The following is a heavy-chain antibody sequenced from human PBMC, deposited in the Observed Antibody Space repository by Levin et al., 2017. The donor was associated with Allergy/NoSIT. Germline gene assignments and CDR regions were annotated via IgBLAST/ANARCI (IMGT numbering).Heavy chain of an antibody. CDR3: TTNAGTHLPS. D-gene: IGHD3-10*01. V-gene: IGHV3-15*01. Sequence: GGSLRLSCAASGFTFNYAWMNWVRQAPGKGLEWVGRIKSYADGGTIDYGAAVKDRCAISRDDSQNTVFLQMNSLKAEDTAVYYCTTNAGTHLPSWGQGVLVTVSS. J-gene: IGHJ5*02. CDR2: IKSYADGGTI. CDR1: GFTFNYAW.